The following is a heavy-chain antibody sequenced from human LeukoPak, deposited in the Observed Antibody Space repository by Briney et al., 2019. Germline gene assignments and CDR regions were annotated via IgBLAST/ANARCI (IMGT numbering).Heavy chain of an antibody. J-gene: IGHJ4*02. CDR2: ITSDGSST. Sequence: GGSLRLSCAASGFTFSSYWMHWVRQAPGKGLGWVSRITSDGSSTSYADSVKGRFTISRDSAKNTLYLQTNSLRAEDTAVYYCASRALSGTYYVYSFDYWGQGNLVTVAS. CDR3: ASRALSGTYYVYSFDY. V-gene: IGHV3-74*01. CDR1: GFTFSSYW. D-gene: IGHD1-26*01.